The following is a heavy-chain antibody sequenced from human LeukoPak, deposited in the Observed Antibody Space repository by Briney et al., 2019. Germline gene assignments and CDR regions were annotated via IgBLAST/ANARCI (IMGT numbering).Heavy chain of an antibody. D-gene: IGHD3-22*01. J-gene: IGHJ4*02. Sequence: PSETLSLTCAVYGGSFSGYYWSWIRQPPGKGLEWIGEINHSRSTNYNPSLKSRVTISVDTSKNQFSLKLSSVTAADTAVYYCAREVITTDPTVYFDYWGQGTLVTVSS. CDR1: GGSFSGYY. CDR3: AREVITTDPTVYFDY. CDR2: INHSRST. V-gene: IGHV4-34*01.